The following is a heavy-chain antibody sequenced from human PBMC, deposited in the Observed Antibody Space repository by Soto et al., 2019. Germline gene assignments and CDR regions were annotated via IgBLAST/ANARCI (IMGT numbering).Heavy chain of an antibody. V-gene: IGHV4-31*03. CDR1: GGSISSGGYY. CDR3: ARVVVVVAATPDWFDP. Sequence: QVQLQESGPGLVKPSQTLSLTCTVSGGSISSGGYYWSWIRQHPGKGLGWIGYIYYSGSTYYNPSLTSRVTRSVDPSKNQFALKLSSVTAADTAVYYCARVVVVVAATPDWFDPWCQGTLVTVSS. D-gene: IGHD2-15*01. CDR2: IYYSGST. J-gene: IGHJ5*02.